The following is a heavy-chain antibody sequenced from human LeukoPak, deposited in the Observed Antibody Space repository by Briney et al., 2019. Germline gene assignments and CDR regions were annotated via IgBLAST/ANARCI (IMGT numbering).Heavy chain of an antibody. CDR3: ARGRGSTSRY. CDR1: GYTFTSYG. D-gene: IGHD5-12*01. V-gene: IGHV1-18*01. CDR2: ISTYNGNT. J-gene: IGHJ4*02. Sequence: ASVKVSCKASGYTFTSYGITWVRQAPGQGLEWMGGISTYNGNTTYAQTLHGRVTMTADTSTSTAYMELMSLISDETAVYYCARGRGSTSRYWGQGTLVTVSS.